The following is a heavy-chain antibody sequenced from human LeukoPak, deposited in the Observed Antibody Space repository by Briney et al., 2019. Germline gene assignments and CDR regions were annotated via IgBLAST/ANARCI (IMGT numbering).Heavy chain of an antibody. J-gene: IGHJ6*02. CDR3: AREYSSSPRYYYYGMDV. CDR1: GFTFSSYE. D-gene: IGHD6-6*01. CDR2: ISSSGSTI. Sequence: PRGSLRLSCAASGFTFSSYEMNWVRQAPGKGLEWVSYISSSGSTIYYADSVKGRFTISRDNAKNSLYLQMNSLRAEDTAVYYCAREYSSSPRYYYYGMDVWGQGTTVTVSS. V-gene: IGHV3-48*03.